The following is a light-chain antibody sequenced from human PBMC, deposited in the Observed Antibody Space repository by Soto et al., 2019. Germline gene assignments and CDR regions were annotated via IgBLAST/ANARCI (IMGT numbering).Light chain of an antibody. CDR1: QRISIW. V-gene: IGKV1-5*01. Sequence: DIQMTQSPSTVSASVGDRVSITCRASQRISIWLAWYKQKPGKAPNLLIYDASNLESGVPSRFSGSGSGTEFTLTISSLQPDDFATYYCQQYHSYLTFGGGTKVDIK. CDR3: QQYHSYLT. J-gene: IGKJ4*01. CDR2: DAS.